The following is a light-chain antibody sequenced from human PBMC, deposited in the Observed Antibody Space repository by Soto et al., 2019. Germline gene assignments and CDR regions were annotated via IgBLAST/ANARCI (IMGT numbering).Light chain of an antibody. Sequence: EIVLTQSPGTLSLSPGERATLSCRSSESASSTYLAWYQQKPGQAPRLLIYGASSRATGIPDRFSGSGSGTDFTLTISRLEPEDYAVYYCQQYGRSPPTFGQGTKVDIK. CDR2: GAS. V-gene: IGKV3-20*01. J-gene: IGKJ1*01. CDR1: ESASSTY. CDR3: QQYGRSPPT.